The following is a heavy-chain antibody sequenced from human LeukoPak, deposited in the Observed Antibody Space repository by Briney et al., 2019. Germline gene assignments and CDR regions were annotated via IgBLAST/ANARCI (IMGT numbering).Heavy chain of an antibody. CDR2: INPNSGGT. D-gene: IGHD2-15*01. CDR1: GYTFTGYY. V-gene: IGHV1-2*06. Sequence: GASVKVSCKASGYTFTGYYMHWVRQAPGQGLEWMGRINPNSGGTNYAQKFQGRVNMTRDTSISTAYMELSRLRSEDTAVYYCARDLTWCSGGSCPEINWGQGTLVTVSS. J-gene: IGHJ4*02. CDR3: ARDLTWCSGGSCPEIN.